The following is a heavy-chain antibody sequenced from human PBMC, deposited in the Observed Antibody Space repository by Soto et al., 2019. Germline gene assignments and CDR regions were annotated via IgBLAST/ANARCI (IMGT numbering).Heavy chain of an antibody. CDR1: GGSISSGGYS. J-gene: IGHJ4*02. CDR2: IYHSGST. D-gene: IGHD6-19*01. V-gene: IGHV4-30-2*01. Sequence: QLQLQESGSGLVKPSQTLSLTCAVSGGSISSGGYSWSWIRQPPGKGLEWVGYIYHSGSTYYNPSLKSRVTISVDRSKNQFSLKLSSVTAADTAVYYCARAGGLGAVAADYWGQGTLVTVSS. CDR3: ARAGGLGAVAADY.